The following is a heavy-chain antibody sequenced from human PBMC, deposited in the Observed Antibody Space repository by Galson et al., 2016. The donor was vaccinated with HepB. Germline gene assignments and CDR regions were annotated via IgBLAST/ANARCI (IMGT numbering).Heavy chain of an antibody. CDR1: GYTFTTSG. D-gene: IGHD3-16*02. Sequence: SVKVSCKASGYTFTTSGISWVRQAPGQGLEWMGWISTYSGNTKHAQMFQGGLTLTTDSSTTTAYMELRSLRSADVALYYCARDVQYRFDSWGEGTLVTVSS. CDR3: ARDVQYRFDS. V-gene: IGHV1-18*03. CDR2: ISTYSGNT. J-gene: IGHJ4*02.